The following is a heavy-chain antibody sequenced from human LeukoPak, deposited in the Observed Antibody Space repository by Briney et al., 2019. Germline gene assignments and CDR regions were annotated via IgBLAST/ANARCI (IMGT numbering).Heavy chain of an antibody. D-gene: IGHD3-22*01. CDR2: ISGSGGST. V-gene: IGHV3-23*01. CDR1: GFTFSSYA. Sequence: GGSLRLSCAASGFTFSSYAMSWVRQAPGKGLEWVSAISGSGGSTYYADSVKGRFTISRDNSKNTLSPQMTSLTAEDTALYYCAKEESYDSGGYYYDWGQGTLVTVSS. CDR3: AKEESYDSGGYYYD. J-gene: IGHJ1*01.